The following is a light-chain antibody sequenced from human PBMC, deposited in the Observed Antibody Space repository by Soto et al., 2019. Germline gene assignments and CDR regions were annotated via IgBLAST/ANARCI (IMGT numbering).Light chain of an antibody. CDR2: DVS. V-gene: IGLV2-14*01. J-gene: IGLJ2*01. CDR3: SSHTSSSTVV. Sequence: QSALTQPASVSGAPGQSITISCTGTSSDVGGYNYVSWYQQHPGKAPKLMIYDVSNRPSGVSNRFSGSKSGNTASLTISGIQAAGEADYYCSSHTSSSTVVFGGGTPLNVL. CDR1: SSDVGGYNY.